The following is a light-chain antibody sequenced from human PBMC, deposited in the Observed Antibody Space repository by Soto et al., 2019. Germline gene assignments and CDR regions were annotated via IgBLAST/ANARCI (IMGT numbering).Light chain of an antibody. V-gene: IGKV1-5*01. CDR2: DAS. Sequence: DIQMTHSPSSLSASVGDRVTITCRASQSISSYLNWYQQKPGKAPKLLIYDASSLESGVPSRFSGSGSGTEFTLTISSLQPDDFATYYCQQYNSYSPKTFGQGTKVDIK. CDR1: QSISSY. CDR3: QQYNSYSPKT. J-gene: IGKJ1*01.